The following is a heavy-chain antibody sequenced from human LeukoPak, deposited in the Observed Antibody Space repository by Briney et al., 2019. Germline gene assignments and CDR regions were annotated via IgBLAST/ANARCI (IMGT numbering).Heavy chain of an antibody. V-gene: IGHV4-59*07. CDR1: VHPITRYY. J-gene: IGHJ4*02. CDR3: ARLQMSVTPHVDY. D-gene: IGHD4-17*01. Sequence: SDTLSLTCTVSVHPITRYYRRWIRHSPGKGLEWIGFMYYSGTTNYNPSLKSRVTISLGMSKNQFSLKLSSVIAADTAVYYCARLQMSVTPHVDYWGQGTLVTVSS. CDR2: MYYSGTT.